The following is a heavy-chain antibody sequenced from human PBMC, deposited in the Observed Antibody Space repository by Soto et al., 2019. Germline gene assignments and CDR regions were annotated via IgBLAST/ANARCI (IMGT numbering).Heavy chain of an antibody. CDR2: IDHSGST. Sequence: SETLSLTCAVASGSISSSNWWSWVGQPPGKGLEWIGEIDHSGSTNYKPSLKCRVTISVGKSKNQFSLKLSSVTAADTAVYYCARCYYGSGSYYNIGNWFDPRGQGTLVTVSS. V-gene: IGHV4-4*02. J-gene: IGHJ5*02. CDR3: ARCYYGSGSYYNIGNWFDP. CDR1: SGSISSSNW. D-gene: IGHD3-10*01.